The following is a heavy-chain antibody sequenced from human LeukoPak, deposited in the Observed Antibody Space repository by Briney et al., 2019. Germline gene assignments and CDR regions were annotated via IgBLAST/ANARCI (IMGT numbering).Heavy chain of an antibody. CDR3: AKTTTGYSSGRFPGWPVDY. CDR2: IFGSGGST. Sequence: PGGSLRLSCAASGFTFSSYAMYWVRQAPGKGLEWVSGIFGSGGSTHYADSVKGRFTISRDNSKNTVYLQMNSLRAEDTAVYYCAKTTTGYSSGRFPGWPVDYWGQGTLSPSPQ. D-gene: IGHD6-19*01. V-gene: IGHV3-23*01. J-gene: IGHJ4*02. CDR1: GFTFSSYA.